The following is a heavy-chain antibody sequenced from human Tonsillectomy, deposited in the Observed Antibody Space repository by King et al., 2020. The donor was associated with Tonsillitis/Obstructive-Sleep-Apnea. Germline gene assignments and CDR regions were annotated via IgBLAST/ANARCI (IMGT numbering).Heavy chain of an antibody. J-gene: IGHJ2*01. CDR1: GGSFSGYY. CDR3: ARGPTNPHGSHHHTWYFDL. Sequence: VQLQQWGAGLLKPSETLSLTCAVYGGSFSGYYWSWIRQPPGKGLEWIGEINHSGSTNYNPSLKSRVTISVDTSKNQFSLKLSSVTAADTAVYYCARGPTNPHGSHHHTWYFDLWGRGTLVTVSS. CDR2: INHSGST. D-gene: IGHD1-14*01. V-gene: IGHV4-34*01.